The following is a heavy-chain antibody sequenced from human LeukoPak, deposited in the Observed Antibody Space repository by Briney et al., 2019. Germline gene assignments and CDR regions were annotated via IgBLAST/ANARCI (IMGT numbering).Heavy chain of an antibody. CDR2: IYPGDSDS. J-gene: IGHJ3*02. CDR1: GYSFTRYW. CDR3: ARLGNYYYDSSGPKEDDAFDI. D-gene: IGHD3-22*01. Sequence: GESLKISCKGSGYSFTRYWIGWVRQMPGRGLESMGIIYPGDSDSRYSPSFRGQVTISADKSISTAYLQWSSLKASGTAMYYCARLGNYYYDSSGPKEDDAFDIWGQGTMVTVSS. V-gene: IGHV5-51*01.